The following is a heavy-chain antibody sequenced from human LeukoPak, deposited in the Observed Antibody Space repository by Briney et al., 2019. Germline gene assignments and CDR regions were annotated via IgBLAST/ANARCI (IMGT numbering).Heavy chain of an antibody. Sequence: GGSLRLSCAASGFTFSSYAMSWVRQAPGKGREWVSAISGSGGSTYYADSVKGRFTISRDNSKNTLYLQMNSLRAEDTAVYYCAKDGDSNYIDIRFDPWGQGTLVTVSS. CDR1: GFTFSSYA. J-gene: IGHJ5*02. CDR2: ISGSGGST. CDR3: AKDGDSNYIDIRFDP. V-gene: IGHV3-23*01. D-gene: IGHD4-11*01.